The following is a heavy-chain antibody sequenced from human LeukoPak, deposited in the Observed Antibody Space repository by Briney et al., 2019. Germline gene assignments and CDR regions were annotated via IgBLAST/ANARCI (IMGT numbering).Heavy chain of an antibody. CDR3: ARDRPAYCGGDCWFDP. V-gene: IGHV3-21*01. Sequence: GGSLRLSCAASGFTFSSYSMNWVRQAPGKGLEWVSSISSGSTYIFYAESVKGRFIISRDNAQNSLYLQMSSLRAEDTAIYYCARDRPAYCGGDCWFDPWGQGTLVTVSS. D-gene: IGHD2-21*02. CDR1: GFTFSSYS. J-gene: IGHJ5*02. CDR2: ISSGSTYI.